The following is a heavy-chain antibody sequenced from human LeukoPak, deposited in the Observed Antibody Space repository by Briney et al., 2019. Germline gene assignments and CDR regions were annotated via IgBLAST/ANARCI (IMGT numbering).Heavy chain of an antibody. CDR3: ARGWTQHGGGGFYGMDV. D-gene: IGHD2-15*01. Sequence: PGGSLRLSCAASGFTFSAYNMYWVRQAPGKGLEWVSYISGGSGGIYYADSAKGRFTISRGNAKNSLYLQMNSLRAEDTAVYYCARGWTQHGGGGFYGMDVWGQGTTVTVSS. V-gene: IGHV3-48*04. J-gene: IGHJ6*02. CDR1: GFTFSAYN. CDR2: ISGGSGGI.